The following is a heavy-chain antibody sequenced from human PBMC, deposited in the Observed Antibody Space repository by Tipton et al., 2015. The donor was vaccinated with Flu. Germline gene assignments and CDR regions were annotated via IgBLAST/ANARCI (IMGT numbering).Heavy chain of an antibody. V-gene: IGHV4-59*02. J-gene: IGHJ5*02. CDR2: IFDTGST. D-gene: IGHD6-19*01. Sequence: TLSLTCTVSGDSVSSDYWSWIRQPPGKGLELIGFIFDTGSTNYNPSFKSRVSISVDTSKNQFSLRLGSVTAADTAVYFCAREGDDYSRGWYASWGQGILVTVSS. CDR1: GDSVSSDY. CDR3: AREGDDYSRGWYAS.